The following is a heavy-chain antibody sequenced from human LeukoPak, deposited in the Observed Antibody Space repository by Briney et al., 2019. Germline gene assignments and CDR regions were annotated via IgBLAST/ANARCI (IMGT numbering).Heavy chain of an antibody. CDR3: ARAASKDSSGYYDSYYYYYMDV. Sequence: PSETLSLTCTVSGGSISSSSYYWGWIRQPPGKGLEWIGSIYYSGSTYYNPSLKSRVTISVDTSKNQFSLKLSSVTAADTAVYYCARAASKDSSGYYDSYYYYYMDVWGKGTTVTVSS. CDR1: GGSISSSSYY. J-gene: IGHJ6*03. D-gene: IGHD3-22*01. V-gene: IGHV4-39*07. CDR2: IYYSGST.